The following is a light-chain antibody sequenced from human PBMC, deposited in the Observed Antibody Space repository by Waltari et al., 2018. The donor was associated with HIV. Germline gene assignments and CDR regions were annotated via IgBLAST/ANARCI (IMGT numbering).Light chain of an antibody. CDR3: SSYTSDYTYV. V-gene: IGLV2-14*01. Sequence: QSALTQPASVSGSPGQSITISCTGTSSDVVGYNYVSWYQHHPGKAPKLLIYEVSNRPSGVSNRFSDSKSDNTASLTISGLQAEDEADYYCSSYTSDYTYVFGSGTEVTVL. CDR1: SSDVVGYNY. CDR2: EVS. J-gene: IGLJ1*01.